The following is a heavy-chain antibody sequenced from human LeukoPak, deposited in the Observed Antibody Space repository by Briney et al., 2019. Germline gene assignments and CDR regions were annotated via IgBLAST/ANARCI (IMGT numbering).Heavy chain of an antibody. J-gene: IGHJ6*02. CDR1: GFTFSSYG. CDR2: ISYDGSNK. Sequence: PGGSLRLSCAASGFTFSSYGMHWVRQAPGKGLEWVAVISYDGSNKYYADSVKGRFTISRDDSKNTLYLQMNSLRAEDTAVYYCAKDTLWFGENLGGMDVWGQGTTVTVSS. D-gene: IGHD3-10*01. CDR3: AKDTLWFGENLGGMDV. V-gene: IGHV3-30*18.